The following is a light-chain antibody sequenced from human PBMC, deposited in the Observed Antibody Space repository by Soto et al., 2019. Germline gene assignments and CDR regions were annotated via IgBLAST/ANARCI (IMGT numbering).Light chain of an antibody. Sequence: DIVMTQSPDSLAVSLGERATINCKSSQSVLYSSNNKNYLAWYQQKPGQPPKLLIYWASTRASGVPDRFSGRGSGKDFTLTISSLQAEDVAVYYCQQYYSTWTFGEGTKVEIK. J-gene: IGKJ1*01. CDR2: WAS. CDR1: QSVLYSSNNKNY. V-gene: IGKV4-1*01. CDR3: QQYYSTWT.